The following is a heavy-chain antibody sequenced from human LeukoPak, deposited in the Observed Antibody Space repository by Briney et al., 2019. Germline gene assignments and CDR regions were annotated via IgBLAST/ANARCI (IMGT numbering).Heavy chain of an antibody. V-gene: IGHV3-21*01. D-gene: IGHD3-22*01. CDR2: ISTTSSYI. Sequence: GGSLRLSCAASGFTFSSYSMNWVRQAPGKGLEWVSSISTTSSYIYYADSVKGRFTISRDNAKNSLYLQMNSLRAEDTAVYYCVRDNYYDSSGSLWWGQGTLVTVSS. CDR1: GFTFSSYS. CDR3: VRDNYYDSSGSLW. J-gene: IGHJ4*02.